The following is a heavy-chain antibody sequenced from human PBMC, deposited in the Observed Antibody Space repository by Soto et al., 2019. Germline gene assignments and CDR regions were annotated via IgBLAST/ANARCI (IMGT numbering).Heavy chain of an antibody. Sequence: GASVKVSCKASGGTFSSYTISWVRQAPGQGLEWMGRIIPILGIANYAQKFQGRVTITADKSTSTAYMELSSLRSEDTAVYYCAREPYFDYSNYDGWVNWFDPWGQGTLVTVPQ. CDR2: IIPILGIA. CDR3: AREPYFDYSNYDGWVNWFDP. CDR1: GGTFSSYT. D-gene: IGHD4-4*01. J-gene: IGHJ5*02. V-gene: IGHV1-69*04.